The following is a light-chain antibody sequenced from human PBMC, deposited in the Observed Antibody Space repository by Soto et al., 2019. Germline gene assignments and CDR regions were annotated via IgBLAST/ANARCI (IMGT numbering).Light chain of an antibody. V-gene: IGLV2-14*01. CDR1: SSDVGGYNY. CDR2: DVN. CDR3: SSSTSSSTLV. Sequence: QSVLTQPASVSGSPGQSITISCTGTSSDVGGYNYVSWYQQHPGKAPKLMFYDVNNRPSGVSNRFSGSKSGNTASLTISGLQAEDEADYYCSSSTSSSTLVFGGGTKVTVL. J-gene: IGLJ2*01.